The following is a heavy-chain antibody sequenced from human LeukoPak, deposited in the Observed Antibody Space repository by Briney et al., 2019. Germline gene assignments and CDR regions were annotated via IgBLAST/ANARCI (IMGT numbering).Heavy chain of an antibody. D-gene: IGHD3-10*01. CDR2: IYYSGGT. CDR3: AREVLLDYGSGSYYKNYYYGMDV. Sequence: PSETLSLTCTVPVGSISSYYWSWIRQPPGKGLEWIGYIYYSGGTNYNPSLKSRVTISVDTSKNQFSLKLSSVTAADTAVYYCAREVLLDYGSGSYYKNYYYGMDVWGQGTTVTVSS. J-gene: IGHJ6*02. V-gene: IGHV4-59*01. CDR1: VGSISSYY.